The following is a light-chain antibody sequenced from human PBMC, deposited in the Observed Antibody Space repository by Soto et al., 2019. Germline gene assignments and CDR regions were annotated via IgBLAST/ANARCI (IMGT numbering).Light chain of an antibody. CDR1: SSNIGAGYD. J-gene: IGLJ1*01. V-gene: IGLV1-51*01. Sequence: SVLTQPPSVSGAPGQRVTISCTGSSSNIGAGYDVHWYQQLPGTAPKLLIYDNNKRPSEIPDRFSGSKSGPSATLGITGLQTGDEADYYCGTWDSSLSAGVFGTGTKVTVL. CDR2: DNN. CDR3: GTWDSSLSAGV.